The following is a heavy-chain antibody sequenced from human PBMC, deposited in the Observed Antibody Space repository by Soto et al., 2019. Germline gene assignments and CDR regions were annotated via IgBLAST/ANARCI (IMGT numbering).Heavy chain of an antibody. CDR3: AREIAMVRGVIIMPYYYYYGMDV. CDR1: GFTFSSYS. D-gene: IGHD3-10*01. V-gene: IGHV3-21*01. CDR2: ISSSSSYI. Sequence: GGSLRLSCAASGFTFSSYSMNWVRQAPGKGLEWVSSISSSSSYIYYADSVKGRFTISRDNAKNSLYLQMNSLRAEDTAVYYCAREIAMVRGVIIMPYYYYYGMDVWGQGTTGTVSS. J-gene: IGHJ6*02.